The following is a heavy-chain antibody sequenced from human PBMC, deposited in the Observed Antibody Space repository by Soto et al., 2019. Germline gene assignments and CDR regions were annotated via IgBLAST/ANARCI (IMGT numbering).Heavy chain of an antibody. D-gene: IGHD6-19*01. CDR2: IYYSGST. Sequence: SETLSLTXTVSGGSISSGDYYWSWIRQPPGKGLEWIGYIYYSGSTYYNPSLKSRVTISVDTSKNQFSLKLSSVTAADTAVYYRARVLIGGAGAAGIVDYWGQGTLVTVSS. J-gene: IGHJ4*02. CDR3: ARVLIGGAGAAGIVDY. CDR1: GGSISSGDYY. V-gene: IGHV4-30-4*01.